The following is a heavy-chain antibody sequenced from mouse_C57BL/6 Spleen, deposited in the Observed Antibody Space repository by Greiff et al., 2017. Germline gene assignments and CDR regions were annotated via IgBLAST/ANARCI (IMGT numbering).Heavy chain of an antibody. CDR2: IYPGDGDT. CDR3: ARSENYDYDVSYYFDY. D-gene: IGHD2-4*01. V-gene: IGHV1-82*01. CDR1: GYAFSSSW. Sequence: QVQLQQSGPELVKPGASVTISCKASGYAFSSSWMNWVKQRPGTGLEWIGRIYPGDGDTNYNGKFKGKATLTADKSSSTAYMQLSSRTTEDSAVYFCARSENYDYDVSYYFDYWGQGTTLTVSS. J-gene: IGHJ2*01.